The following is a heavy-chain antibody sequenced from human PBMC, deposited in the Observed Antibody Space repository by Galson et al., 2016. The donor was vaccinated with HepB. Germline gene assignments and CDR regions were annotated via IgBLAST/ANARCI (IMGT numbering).Heavy chain of an antibody. Sequence: SLRLSCAASDFTFSSYAMHWVRQAPGKGLDWVAVIVHDGTSQHYGDSVRGRFTVSRDNSKNTVFLHMTSLETEDTAVYFCARGWSDSDVWGQGTLVIVSS. J-gene: IGHJ4*02. CDR2: IVHDGTSQ. V-gene: IGHV3-30*04. CDR3: ARGWSDSDV. CDR1: DFTFSSYA. D-gene: IGHD2-15*01.